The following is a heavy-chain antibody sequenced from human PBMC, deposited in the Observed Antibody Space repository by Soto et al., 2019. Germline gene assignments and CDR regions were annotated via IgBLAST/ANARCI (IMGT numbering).Heavy chain of an antibody. J-gene: IGHJ4*02. CDR3: ARERYSYGFTYFDY. CDR1: GGSVSSGSYY. V-gene: IGHV4-61*01. CDR2: IYYSGTT. Sequence: QVQLQESGPGLVKPSETLSLTCTVSGGSVSSGSYYWSWIRQPPGKGLEWIGYIYYSGTTNYNPSLKSRVTISGDTSKNQYSLKLSSVTAADTAVYYCARERYSYGFTYFDYWGQGTLVTVSS. D-gene: IGHD5-18*01.